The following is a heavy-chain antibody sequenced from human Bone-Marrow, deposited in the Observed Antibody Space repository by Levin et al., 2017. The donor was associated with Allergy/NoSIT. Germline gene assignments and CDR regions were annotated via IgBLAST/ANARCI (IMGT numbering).Heavy chain of an antibody. CDR1: GITFSNYA. CDR2: ITGSGDTT. D-gene: IGHD2/OR15-2a*01. CDR3: GKAFYHTAVYYYYGMDV. J-gene: IGHJ6*02. Sequence: SGGSLRLSCAASGITFSNYAMSWVRQAPGKGLEWVSGITGSGDTTDYAASVKGRFTISRDNSKNTLYLEMKNVRAEDTALYYCGKAFYHTAVYYYYGMDVWGQGTTVTVSS. V-gene: IGHV3-23*01.